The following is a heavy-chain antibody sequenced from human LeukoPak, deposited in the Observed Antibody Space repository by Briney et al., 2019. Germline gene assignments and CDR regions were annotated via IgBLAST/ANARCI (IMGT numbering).Heavy chain of an antibody. V-gene: IGHV3-23*01. J-gene: IGHJ3*02. Sequence: GGSLRLSCAASGFTFSSYAMSWVRQARGKGLEWVSAISGSGGSTYYADSVKGRFTISRDNSKNTLYLQMNSLRAEDTAVYYCAKDRGGSPNAFDIWGQGTMVTVSS. CDR1: GFTFSSYA. CDR2: ISGSGGST. CDR3: AKDRGGSPNAFDI. D-gene: IGHD1-26*01.